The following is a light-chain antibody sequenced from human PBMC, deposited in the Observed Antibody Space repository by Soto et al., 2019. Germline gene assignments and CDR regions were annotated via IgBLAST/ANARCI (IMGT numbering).Light chain of an antibody. J-gene: IGKJ2*01. CDR1: QSVSSNY. CDR2: GAS. Sequence: EIVLTQSPGTPPLSPGERATLSCRASQSVSSNYLAWYQQKPGLAPRLLIYGASSRATGIPDRFSGSGSGTDFTLTISRLEPEDFAVYYCQHYGSSPPVTFAQGTKLEIK. V-gene: IGKV3-20*01. CDR3: QHYGSSPPVT.